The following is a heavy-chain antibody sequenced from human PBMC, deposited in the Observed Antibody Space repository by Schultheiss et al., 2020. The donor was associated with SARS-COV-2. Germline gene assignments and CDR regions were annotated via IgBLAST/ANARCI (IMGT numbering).Heavy chain of an antibody. J-gene: IGHJ3*01. V-gene: IGHV3-33*08. CDR2: IWYDGSNK. CDR1: GFTFSDYC. Sequence: GESLKISCAASGFTFSDYCMTWVRQAPGKGLEWVAVIWYDGSNKYYADSVKGRFTISRDNSKNTLYLQLNSLRAEDTAVYYCARAQYLPDDVFDLWGQGTMVTVSS. CDR3: ARAQYLPDDVFDL. D-gene: IGHD2-2*01.